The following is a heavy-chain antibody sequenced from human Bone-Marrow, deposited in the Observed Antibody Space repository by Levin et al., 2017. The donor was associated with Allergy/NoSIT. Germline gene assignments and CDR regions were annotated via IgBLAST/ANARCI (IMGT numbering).Heavy chain of an antibody. CDR3: ARDPAAWDY. J-gene: IGHJ4*02. V-gene: IGHV3-7*01. CDR1: GFTFSRYW. CDR2: INEDGSED. Sequence: GESLKISCAVSGFTFSRYWMSWVRQAPGKGLEWVANINEDGSEDYYVDSVKGRFTISRDNAKKSLYLQINALRAEDTAVYYCARDPAAWDYWGQGTLVTVSS. D-gene: IGHD6-13*01.